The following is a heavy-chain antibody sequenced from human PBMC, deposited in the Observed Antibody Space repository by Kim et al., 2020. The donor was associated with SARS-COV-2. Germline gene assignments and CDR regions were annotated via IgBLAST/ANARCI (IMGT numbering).Heavy chain of an antibody. CDR3: ARGFLYYYGSGRPRPDAFDI. D-gene: IGHD3-10*01. Sequence: SETLSLTCAVYGGSFSGYYWSWIRQPPGKGLEWIGEINHSGSTNYNPSLKSRVTISVDTSKNQFSLKLSSVTAADTAVYYCARGFLYYYGSGRPRPDAFDIWGQGTMVTVSS. CDR2: INHSGST. CDR1: GGSFSGYY. J-gene: IGHJ3*02. V-gene: IGHV4-34*01.